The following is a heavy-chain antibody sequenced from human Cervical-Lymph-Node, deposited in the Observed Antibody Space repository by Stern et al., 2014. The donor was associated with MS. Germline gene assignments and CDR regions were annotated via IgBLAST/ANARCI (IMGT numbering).Heavy chain of an antibody. J-gene: IGHJ4*02. V-gene: IGHV4-39*01. CDR2: IYYSGST. D-gene: IGHD6-19*01. CDR3: ARHFGLSSGWSGVPGY. CDR1: GASIGSSSYY. Sequence: QVQLQESGPGLVKPSEILSLTCAVSGASIGSSSYYWGWIRQPPGTGLGWIGSIYYSGSTYYNPPLKSPVTLSVDTSKNQFPLKLSYVTAADTAVYYCARHFGLSSGWSGVPGYWGQGTLVTVSS.